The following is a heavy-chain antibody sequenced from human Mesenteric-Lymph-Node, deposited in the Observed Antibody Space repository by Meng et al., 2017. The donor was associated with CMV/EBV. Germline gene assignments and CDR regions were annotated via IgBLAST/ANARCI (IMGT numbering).Heavy chain of an antibody. D-gene: IGHD6-13*01. J-gene: IGHJ4*02. CDR3: AKENGYSSSWYFHFDY. V-gene: IGHV3-23*01. Sequence: GESLKISCAASGFIFSSYAMSWVRQAPGKGLEWVSAISGSGGSTYYADSVKGRFTISRDNSKNTLYLQMNSLRAEDTAVYYCAKENGYSSSWYFHFDYWGQGTLVTVSS. CDR2: ISGSGGST. CDR1: GFIFSSYA.